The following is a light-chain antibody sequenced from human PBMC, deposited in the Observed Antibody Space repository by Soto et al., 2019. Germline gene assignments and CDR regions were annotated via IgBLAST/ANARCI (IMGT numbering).Light chain of an antibody. CDR1: NNDVGTYSL. CDR2: EVS. Sequence: QSALTQPASVSGSPGQSITFACTGSNNDVGTYSLVSWYQHHPGKAPKLLIYEVSKRPSGVSNRFSGSKSGNTAFLTISGLPAEDEANYFCCSYAGSSTLLFGGGTKLTVL. J-gene: IGLJ2*01. CDR3: CSYAGSSTLL. V-gene: IGLV2-23*02.